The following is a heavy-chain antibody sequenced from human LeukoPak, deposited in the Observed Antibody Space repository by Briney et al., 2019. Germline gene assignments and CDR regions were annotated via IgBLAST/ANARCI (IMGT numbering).Heavy chain of an antibody. CDR3: ARDVVGSLDY. CDR1: GFTFSTYW. CDR2: IKGDESAR. V-gene: IGHV3-7*01. Sequence: GGFLRLSCAASGFTFSTYWMAWVRQAPGKGLEWVANIKGDESARHQADSVKGRFTISRDNTQNSVYLQMSSLRGEDTAVYYCARDVVGSLDYWGQGTLVTVSS. J-gene: IGHJ4*02. D-gene: IGHD1-26*01.